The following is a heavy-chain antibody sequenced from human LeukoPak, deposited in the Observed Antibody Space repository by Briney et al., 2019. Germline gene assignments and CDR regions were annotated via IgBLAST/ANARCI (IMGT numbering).Heavy chain of an antibody. Sequence: GRSLRLSCAASGFTFDDYAMHWVRQAPGKGLEWVSGISWNSGSIGYADSVKGRFTISRDNAKNSLYLQMNSLRAEDTAVYYCVRDGFYSDSSGYPFGYWGQGTLVTVSS. CDR2: ISWNSGSI. D-gene: IGHD3-22*01. CDR3: VRDGFYSDSSGYPFGY. V-gene: IGHV3-9*01. J-gene: IGHJ4*02. CDR1: GFTFDDYA.